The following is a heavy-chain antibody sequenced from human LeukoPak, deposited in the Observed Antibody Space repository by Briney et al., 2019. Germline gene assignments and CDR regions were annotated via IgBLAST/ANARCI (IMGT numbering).Heavy chain of an antibody. CDR1: GASISTWY. V-gene: IGHV4-4*07. J-gene: IGHJ5*02. CDR2: IYNSGST. D-gene: IGHD7-27*01. CDR3: ARHITGDETSNWFDP. Sequence: PSETFSLTCSVSGASISTWYWGWIRQPAGKGVEWIGRIYNSGSTNSNPSLKSRATMSMDTSKNQFSLKLSSVTAADTAVYYCARHITGDETSNWFDPWGQGTLVTVSS.